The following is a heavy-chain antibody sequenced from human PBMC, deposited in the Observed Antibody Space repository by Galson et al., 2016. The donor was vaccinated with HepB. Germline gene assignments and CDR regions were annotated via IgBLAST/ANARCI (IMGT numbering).Heavy chain of an antibody. CDR2: IYYSGTT. CDR1: GGSISSSSYY. J-gene: IGHJ6*04. Sequence: SETLSLTCIVSGGSISSSSYYWGWVRQPPGKGLEWIGSIYYSGTTYYNPSLKSRVTISVDTSNNQFSLKLSSVTAADTAVYYCARAYSSGWTGNYYGMDVWGKGTTVTVSS. V-gene: IGHV4-39*01. CDR3: ARAYSSGWTGNYYGMDV. D-gene: IGHD6-19*01.